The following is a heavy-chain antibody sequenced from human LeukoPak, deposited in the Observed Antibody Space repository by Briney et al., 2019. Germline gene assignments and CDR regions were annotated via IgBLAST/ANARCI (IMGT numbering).Heavy chain of an antibody. CDR1: GDSISSSSHY. V-gene: IGHV4-39*07. J-gene: IGHJ6*03. CDR3: ARVSTGYCTNGVCYTPFTSKFPRLYYMDV. D-gene: IGHD2-8*01. Sequence: SETLSLTCTVSGDSISSSSHYWGWIRQPPGKGLEWIGSIYYSGSTYYNPSLKSRVTISVDTSKNQFSLKLSSVTAADTAVYYCARVSTGYCTNGVCYTPFTSKFPRLYYMDVWGKGTTVTVSS. CDR2: IYYSGST.